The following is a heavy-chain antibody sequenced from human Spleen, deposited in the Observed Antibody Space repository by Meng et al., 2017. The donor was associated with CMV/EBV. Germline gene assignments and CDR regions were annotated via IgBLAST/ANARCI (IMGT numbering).Heavy chain of an antibody. Sequence: SVKVSCKASGYSFRTHGISWVRQAPGQGLEWMGGIIPILGITNYAQKFQGRVTITADKSTSTAYMELSSLRSEDTAVYYCARDPGMATDYWGQGTLVTVSS. CDR1: GYSFRTHG. J-gene: IGHJ4*02. V-gene: IGHV1-69*10. D-gene: IGHD5-24*01. CDR3: ARDPGMATDY. CDR2: IIPILGIT.